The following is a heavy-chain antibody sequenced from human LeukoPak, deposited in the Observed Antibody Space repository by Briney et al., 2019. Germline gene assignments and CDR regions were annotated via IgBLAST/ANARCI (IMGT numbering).Heavy chain of an antibody. CDR1: GLIFSNHW. CDR3: LAAGGY. CDR2: IKPDGSEK. V-gene: IGHV3-7*01. Sequence: GGSLRLSCAASGLIFSNHWMNWVRQAPGKGLEWVANIKPDGSEKYYVDSVKGRFTISRDNAKNSVYLQMNSLTVEDTAVYYCLAAGGYWGQGTLVTVPS. D-gene: IGHD3-10*01. J-gene: IGHJ4*02.